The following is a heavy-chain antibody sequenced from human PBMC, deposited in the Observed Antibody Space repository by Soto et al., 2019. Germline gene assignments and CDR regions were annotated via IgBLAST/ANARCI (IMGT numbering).Heavy chain of an antibody. CDR3: ARVRGVEYQLLRGAFDI. CDR2: IYYSGST. CDR1: GGSISSYY. J-gene: IGHJ3*02. V-gene: IGHV4-59*01. Sequence: QVQLQESGPGLVKPSETLSLTCTVSGGSISSYYWSWIRQPPGKGLEWIGYIYYSGSTNYNPSLKSRVTISVDTSKNQFSPKLSSVTAADTAVYYCARVRGVEYQLLRGAFDIWGQGTMVTVSS. D-gene: IGHD2-2*01.